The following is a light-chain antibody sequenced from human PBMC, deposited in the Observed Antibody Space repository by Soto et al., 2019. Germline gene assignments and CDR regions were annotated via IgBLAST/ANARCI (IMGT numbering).Light chain of an antibody. CDR3: LQDINYPWT. Sequence: EIVLTQSPGTLSLSPGESATLSCRASQSVSSSYLAWYQQKPGQAPGLLIYGASSRATGIPDRFSGSGSGTDFTLAISSLQPEDSATYYCLQDINYPWTFGQGTKVDIK. V-gene: IGKV3-20*01. CDR2: GAS. J-gene: IGKJ1*01. CDR1: QSVSSSY.